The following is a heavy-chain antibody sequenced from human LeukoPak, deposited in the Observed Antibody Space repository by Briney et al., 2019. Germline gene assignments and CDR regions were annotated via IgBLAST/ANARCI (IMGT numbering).Heavy chain of an antibody. J-gene: IGHJ4*02. D-gene: IGHD3-10*01. V-gene: IGHV4-34*01. CDR1: GGSFSGYY. Sequence: NPSETLSLTCAVYGGSFSGYYWSWIRQPPGKGLEWIGEINHSGNTNYNPSLKSRVTISVDTSKNQFSLKLSSVTAADTAVYYCARGGFGGFGELRDYWGQGTLVTVSS. CDR2: INHSGNT. CDR3: ARGGFGGFGELRDY.